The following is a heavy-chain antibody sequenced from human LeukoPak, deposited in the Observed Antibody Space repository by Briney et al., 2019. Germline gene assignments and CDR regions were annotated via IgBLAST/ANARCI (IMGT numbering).Heavy chain of an antibody. J-gene: IGHJ4*02. CDR3: ARDRRLQLWSPAGFDY. CDR2: ISSSGVYI. Sequence: GGSLRLSCAASGLTFNMYTMNWLRQAPGKGLEWVSSISSSGVYIYYADSVKGRFTISRDNAKNSLYLQMNSLRADDTALYYCARDRRLQLWSPAGFDYWGQGTLVTASS. CDR1: GLTFNMYT. V-gene: IGHV3-21*01. D-gene: IGHD5-18*01.